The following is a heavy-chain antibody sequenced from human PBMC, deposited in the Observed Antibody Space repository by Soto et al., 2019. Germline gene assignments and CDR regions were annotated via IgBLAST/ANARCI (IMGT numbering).Heavy chain of an antibody. V-gene: IGHV3-33*01. D-gene: IGHD4-17*01. J-gene: IGHJ6*02. Sequence: GGSLRLSCAASGFTFSSYGMHWVRQAPGKGLEWVAVIWYDGSNKYYADSVKGRFTISRDNSKNTLYLQMNSLGAEDTAVYYCAREAGDYGDYDYYYYGMDVWGQGTTVTVSS. CDR1: GFTFSSYG. CDR2: IWYDGSNK. CDR3: AREAGDYGDYDYYYYGMDV.